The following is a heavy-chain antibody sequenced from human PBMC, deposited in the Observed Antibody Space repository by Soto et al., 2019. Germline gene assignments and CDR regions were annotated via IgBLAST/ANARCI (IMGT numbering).Heavy chain of an antibody. J-gene: IGHJ4*02. CDR2: IYSDGST. V-gene: IGHV3-66*01. Sequence: EVQLVESGGGLVQPGGSLRLSCAASGFSVNSNYMSWVRQAPGKGLEWVSVIYSDGSTYYADSVKGRFIISRDNGNNSLYFQMNSLRAEDTAVYYCATLPKYDILTGFYPCWGQGTRVTVSS. CDR3: ATLPKYDILTGFYPC. CDR1: GFSVNSNY. D-gene: IGHD3-9*01.